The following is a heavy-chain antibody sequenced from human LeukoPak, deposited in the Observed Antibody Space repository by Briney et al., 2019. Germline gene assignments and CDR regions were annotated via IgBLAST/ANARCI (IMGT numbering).Heavy chain of an antibody. V-gene: IGHV3-11*01. D-gene: IGHD1-26*01. CDR1: GFTFSDYY. Sequence: PGGSLRLSCAASGFTFSDYYMSWIRQAPGKGLEWVSYISGSGSIIYYADSVKGRFTISRGNAKNSLYLQMNSLRAEDTAVYYCARRRDSGSLQHFDYWGQGTLVTVSS. CDR2: ISGSGSII. J-gene: IGHJ4*02. CDR3: ARRRDSGSLQHFDY.